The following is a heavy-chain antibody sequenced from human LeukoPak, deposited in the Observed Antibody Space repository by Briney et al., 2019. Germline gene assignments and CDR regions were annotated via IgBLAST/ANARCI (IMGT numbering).Heavy chain of an antibody. CDR2: ISSSSNTI. J-gene: IGHJ4*02. V-gene: IGHV3-48*01. CDR3: ASLIPYYYDSSTYSPGDY. D-gene: IGHD3-22*01. Sequence: GGSLRLSCAASAFTFTIYSMNWVRQAPGKGLEWLSYISSSSNTIYYADSVKGRFTISRDNAKNSLYLQMNSLRAEDTAVYYCASLIPYYYDSSTYSPGDYWGQGTLVTVSS. CDR1: AFTFTIYS.